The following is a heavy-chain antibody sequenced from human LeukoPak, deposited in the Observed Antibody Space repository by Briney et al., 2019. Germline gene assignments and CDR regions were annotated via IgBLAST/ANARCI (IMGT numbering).Heavy chain of an antibody. CDR1: GFTVSNNY. V-gene: IGHV3-53*01. CDR2: IYSGGT. Sequence: GGSLRLSCAASGFTVSNNYMSWVRQAPGKGLEWVSVIYSGGTYYADSVKGRFTISRDNSKNTLYLQMNSLRAEDTAVYYCAKDGGLWVSAHWGDSWGRGTLVTVSS. D-gene: IGHD7-27*01. CDR3: AKDGGLWVSAHWGDS. J-gene: IGHJ4*02.